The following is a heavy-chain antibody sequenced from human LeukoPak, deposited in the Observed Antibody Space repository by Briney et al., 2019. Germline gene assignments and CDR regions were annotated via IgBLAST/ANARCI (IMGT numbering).Heavy chain of an antibody. CDR3: TRTFCGGDCQQNDLFYYYYMEV. Sequence: PVRSLRLSCAASGFTSRGAAMNRVREASGQGLEWGGGIRSKVNSYATIYSASVKGRFTISRDDSKNTAYLQMKSLKTEDTAVYYCTRTFCGGDCQQNDLFYYYYMEVWGKGTTVTVSS. CDR1: GFTSRGAA. CDR2: IRSKVNSYAT. J-gene: IGHJ6*03. D-gene: IGHD2-21*02. V-gene: IGHV3-73*01.